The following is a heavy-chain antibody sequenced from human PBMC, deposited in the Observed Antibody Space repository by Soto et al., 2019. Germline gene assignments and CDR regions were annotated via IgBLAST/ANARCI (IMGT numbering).Heavy chain of an antibody. CDR3: ARPAGRLANWFDP. CDR2: IKPSGGST. Sequence: QVQLVQSGVEVKKPGASVKVSCKASGYTFTDYRMIWVRQAPGQGLEWMGIIKPSGGSTNYAPNFQGRVTLTRDSFTSTVYMELSNLRSEDTAVYYCARPAGRLANWFDPWGQGTLVNVSS. J-gene: IGHJ5*02. V-gene: IGHV1-46*01. D-gene: IGHD6-6*01. CDR1: GYTFTDYR.